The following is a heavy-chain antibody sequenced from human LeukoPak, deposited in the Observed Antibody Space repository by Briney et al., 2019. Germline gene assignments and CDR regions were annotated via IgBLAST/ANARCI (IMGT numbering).Heavy chain of an antibody. V-gene: IGHV4-59*01. D-gene: IGHD5-18*01. J-gene: IGHJ4*02. Sequence: SETLSLTCTVSGGSISSYYWSWIRQPPGKGLEWIGYIYYSGSTNYNPSLKSRVTISVDTSKNQSSLKLSSVTAADTAVYYCARRGYSYGYVDYWGQGTLVTVSS. CDR2: IYYSGST. CDR3: ARRGYSYGYVDY. CDR1: GGSISSYY.